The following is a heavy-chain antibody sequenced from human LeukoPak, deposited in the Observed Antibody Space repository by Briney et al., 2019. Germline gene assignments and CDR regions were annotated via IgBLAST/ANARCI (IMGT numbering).Heavy chain of an antibody. CDR3: AAQEGDCIDY. Sequence: PSETLSLTCTVSGDSISSGRDYWSWIRQPPGKGLEWIGYIYYSGSTNYNPSLKSRVTISVDTSKNQFSLKLSSVTAADTAVYYCAAQEGDCIDYWGQGTLVTVSS. V-gene: IGHV4-61*01. D-gene: IGHD2-21*02. CDR2: IYYSGST. CDR1: GDSISSGRDY. J-gene: IGHJ4*02.